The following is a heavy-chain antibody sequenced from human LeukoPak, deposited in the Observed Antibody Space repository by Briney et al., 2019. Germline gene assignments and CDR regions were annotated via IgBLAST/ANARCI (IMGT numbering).Heavy chain of an antibody. CDR1: GYTFTSDY. V-gene: IGHV1-2*06. CDR2: INPNSGGT. J-gene: IGHJ4*02. Sequence: ASVKVSCKASGYTFTSDYMHWVRQAPGQGLEWLGRINPNSGGTSYAQKFLGRVTMTRDTSISTAYMELTRLTSDDTAMYYCARSTVVGATIGDHWGQGTLVTVSS. CDR3: ARSTVVGATIGDH. D-gene: IGHD1-26*01.